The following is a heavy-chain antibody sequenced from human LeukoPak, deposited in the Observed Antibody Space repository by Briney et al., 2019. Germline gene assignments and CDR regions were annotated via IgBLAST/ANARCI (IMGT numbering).Heavy chain of an antibody. CDR2: IYYSGST. D-gene: IGHD2-2*02. CDR3: ARVYCSSTSCYTMGWFDP. J-gene: IGHJ5*02. V-gene: IGHV4-31*03. Sequence: SQTLSLTRTVSGGSISSGGYYWSWIRQHPGKGLEWIGYIYYSGSTYYNPSLKSRVTISVDTSKNQFSLKLSSVTAADTAVYYCARVYCSSTSCYTMGWFDPWGQGTLVTVSS. CDR1: GGSISSGGYY.